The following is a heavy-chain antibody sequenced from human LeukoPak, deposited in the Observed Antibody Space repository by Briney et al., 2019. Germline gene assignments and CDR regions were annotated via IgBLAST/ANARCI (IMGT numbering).Heavy chain of an antibody. CDR2: ISGYNGDT. V-gene: IGHV1-18*01. CDR1: GYTFSRHG. D-gene: IGHD6-19*01. J-gene: IGHJ5*02. CDR3: ARGRQWLTFDP. Sequence: ASVKVSCKASGYTFSRHGISWVRQAPGQGLEWMGWISGYNGDTNYAQKFQGRVTMTADTSTTTAYMELRSLRSDDTAVYYCARGRQWLTFDPWGQGTLVTVSS.